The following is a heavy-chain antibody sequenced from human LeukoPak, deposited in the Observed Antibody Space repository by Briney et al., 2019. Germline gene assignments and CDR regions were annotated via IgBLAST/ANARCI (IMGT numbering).Heavy chain of an antibody. V-gene: IGHV3-21*01. J-gene: IGHJ5*02. Sequence: PGGSLRLSCAASGFTFSSYSMNWVRQAPGKGLEWVSSISSSSSYIYYADSVKGRFTISRDNAKNSLYLRMNSLRAEDTAVYYCASSPGIVVTANWFDPWGQGTLVTVSS. CDR1: GFTFSSYS. D-gene: IGHD2-21*02. CDR2: ISSSSSYI. CDR3: ASSPGIVVTANWFDP.